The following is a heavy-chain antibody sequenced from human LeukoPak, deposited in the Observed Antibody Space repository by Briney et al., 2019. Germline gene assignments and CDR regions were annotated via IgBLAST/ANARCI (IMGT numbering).Heavy chain of an antibody. CDR2: ISGSGSTI. D-gene: IGHD3-3*01. CDR1: GFTFSSYE. CDR3: ARAEIRNAFFFDG. Sequence: PGGSLRLSCAASGFTFSSYEMNWVRQAPGKGLEWVSDISGSGSTIYYADSVKGRFTISRDSAKNSLSLQLNSLRAEDTGIYYCARAEIRNAFFFDGWGQGTRVTVSS. V-gene: IGHV3-48*03. J-gene: IGHJ4*02.